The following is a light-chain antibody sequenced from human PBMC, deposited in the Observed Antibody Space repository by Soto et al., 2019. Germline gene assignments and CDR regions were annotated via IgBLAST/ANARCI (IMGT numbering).Light chain of an antibody. Sequence: DIQMTQSPSSLSASVGDRVTISWRASQGMRNYVAWYQQKPGKVPNLRIYDASTLHSGVPSRFSGSGSGTDFALTISSLQPEDVESYYCQKYNSATFTFGPGTKVDIK. CDR1: QGMRNY. CDR2: DAS. V-gene: IGKV1-27*01. CDR3: QKYNSATFT. J-gene: IGKJ3*01.